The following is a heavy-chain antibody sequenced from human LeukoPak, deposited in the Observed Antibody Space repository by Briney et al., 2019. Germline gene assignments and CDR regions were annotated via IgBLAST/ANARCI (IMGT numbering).Heavy chain of an antibody. CDR2: INPNSGGT. V-gene: IGHV1-2*02. CDR3: ARVLGPGELGMRVDY. J-gene: IGHJ4*02. D-gene: IGHD7-27*01. CDR1: GYTFTGYY. Sequence: ASVKVSCKASGYTFTGYYMHWVRQAPGQGLEWMGWINPNSGGTNYAQKFQGRVTMTRDTSISTAYMELSRLRSDDTAVYYCARVLGPGELGMRVDYWGRGTLVTVSS.